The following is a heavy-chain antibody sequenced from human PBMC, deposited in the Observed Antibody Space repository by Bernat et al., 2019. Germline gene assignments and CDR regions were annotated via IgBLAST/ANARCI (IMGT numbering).Heavy chain of an antibody. J-gene: IGHJ6*02. Sequence: QVQLQQWGAGLLKPSETLSLTCAVYGGSFSGYYWSWIRQPPGKGLEWIGEINHSGSTNYNPSLKSRVTISVDTSKNQFSLKLSSVTAADTAVYYCARGPVVLLGYYYGMDVWGQGTTVTVSS. V-gene: IGHV4-34*01. D-gene: IGHD2-21*01. CDR1: GGSFSGYY. CDR2: INHSGST. CDR3: ARGPVVLLGYYYGMDV.